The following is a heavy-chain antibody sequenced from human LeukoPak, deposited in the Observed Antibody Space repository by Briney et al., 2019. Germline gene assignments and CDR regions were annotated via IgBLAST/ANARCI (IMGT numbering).Heavy chain of an antibody. CDR3: AKHSGRRLSGDYPSDY. Sequence: PGGSLRLSCAASGFTFISYAMTWVRQAPGKGLEWVLTISVSGGITYYADSVKGRFTISRDNSNNTLYLQMNSLRAEDTAVYYCAKHSGRRLSGDYPSDYWGQGTLVTVSS. J-gene: IGHJ4*02. CDR1: GFTFISYA. CDR2: ISVSGGIT. D-gene: IGHD1-26*01. V-gene: IGHV3-23*01.